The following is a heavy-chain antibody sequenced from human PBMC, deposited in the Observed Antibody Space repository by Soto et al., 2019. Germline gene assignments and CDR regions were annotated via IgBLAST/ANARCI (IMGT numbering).Heavy chain of an antibody. V-gene: IGHV1-69*13. CDR3: AGGGELPRADFDY. CDR1: GGTFSSYA. CDR2: IIPIFGTA. J-gene: IGHJ4*02. Sequence: GASVKVSGKASGGTFSSYAISWVRQAPGQGLEWMGGIIPIFGTANYAQKFQGRVTITADESTSTAYMELSSLRSEDTAVYYCAGGGELPRADFDYWGQGTLVTVSS. D-gene: IGHD1-26*01.